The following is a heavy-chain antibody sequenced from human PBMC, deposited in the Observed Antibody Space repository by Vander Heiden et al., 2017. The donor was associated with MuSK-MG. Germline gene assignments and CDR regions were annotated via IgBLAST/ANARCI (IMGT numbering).Heavy chain of an antibody. CDR2: INPNSGGT. D-gene: IGHD6-13*01. CDR3: ARKRRCIAAGGRSWFDP. V-gene: IGHV1-2*02. J-gene: IGHJ5*02. CDR1: GYTFTGHY. Sequence: QVQLVQSGAEVKKPGASVKVSCMASGYTFTGHYMHWVRQAPGQGLGWKGWINPNSGGTNYPQKLQGRVTMTRDTSISTAYMELSRLRPEDTAVYYCARKRRCIAAGGRSWFDPWWQGTMVTVSS.